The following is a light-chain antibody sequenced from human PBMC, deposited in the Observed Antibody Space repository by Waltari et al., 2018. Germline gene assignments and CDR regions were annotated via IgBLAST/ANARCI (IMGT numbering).Light chain of an antibody. CDR3: QQLHTYPYT. J-gene: IGKJ2*01. CDR2: SAS. CDR1: QGISSY. V-gene: IGKV1-9*01. Sequence: DIPSTLPPFILSAAVGDRVTITCRASQGISSYLAWYQQEPGKAPKLLISSASTLQSGVPSRFSGSGSGTAFTLTISSLQPEDFAAYYCQQLHTYPYTFGQGTKVEIK.